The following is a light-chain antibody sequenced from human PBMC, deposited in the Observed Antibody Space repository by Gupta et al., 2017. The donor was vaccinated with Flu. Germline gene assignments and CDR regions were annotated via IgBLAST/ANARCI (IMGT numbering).Light chain of an antibody. Sequence: EIVLTQSPSTLSLSPGERATLSCRASQSINNYLAWYQQKPGQAPRLLIYDSSTRATDIPARFSGSGSGTDCTLTISSLEPEDFAVYFCQQRHTWVTFGGGTKVEIK. J-gene: IGKJ4*01. V-gene: IGKV3-11*01. CDR2: DSS. CDR1: QSINNY. CDR3: QQRHTWVT.